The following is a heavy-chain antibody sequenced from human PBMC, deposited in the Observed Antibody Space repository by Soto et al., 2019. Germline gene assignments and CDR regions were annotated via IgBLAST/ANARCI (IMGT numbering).Heavy chain of an antibody. CDR1: GFTFSSYA. V-gene: IGHV3-23*01. D-gene: IGHD3-3*01. CDR2: ISGSGGST. Sequence: GGSLRLSCAASGFTFSSYAMSWVRQAPGKGLEWVSAISGSGGSTYYADSVKGRFTISRDNSKNTLYLQMSSLRAEDTAVYYCAKSGDYNFWSGYYASFDYWGQGTLVTVSS. J-gene: IGHJ4*02. CDR3: AKSGDYNFWSGYYASFDY.